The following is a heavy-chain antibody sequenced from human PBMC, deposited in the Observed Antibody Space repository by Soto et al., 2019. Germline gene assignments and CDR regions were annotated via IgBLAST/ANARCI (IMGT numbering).Heavy chain of an antibody. V-gene: IGHV1-46*01. CDR2: INPSGGST. CDR3: ARERAINDAFDI. J-gene: IGHJ3*02. Sequence: HWVRQAPGQGLEWMGIINPSGGSTSYAQKFQGRFTMTRDTSTSTVYMELSSLRSEDTAVYYCARERAINDAFDIWGQGTMVTVSS.